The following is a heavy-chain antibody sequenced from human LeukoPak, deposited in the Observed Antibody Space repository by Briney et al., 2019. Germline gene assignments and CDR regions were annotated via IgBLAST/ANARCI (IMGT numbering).Heavy chain of an antibody. V-gene: IGHV3-66*01. CDR2: IYSGGTT. CDR1: GFTVTSNY. J-gene: IGHJ4*02. Sequence: GGSLRLSCAASGFTVTSNYMNWVRQAPGKGLEWVSVIYSGGTTYYADSVKGRFTISRDNSKNTLYLQMSSLKVEDTAVYYCARELDGGNDYWGQGTLVTVSS. CDR3: ARELDGGNDY. D-gene: IGHD4-23*01.